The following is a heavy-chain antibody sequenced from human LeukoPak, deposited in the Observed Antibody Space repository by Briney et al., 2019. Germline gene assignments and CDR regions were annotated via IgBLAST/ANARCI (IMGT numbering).Heavy chain of an antibody. V-gene: IGHV4-39*01. D-gene: IGHD5-24*01. Sequence: SETLSLTCTVSGGSISSSRYYWGWIRQPPGKGLEWIGTIYYSGSTYYNPSLKSRVTISVDTPKNQFSLKLSSVTAADTAVYYCAESSRWLQDLDYWGQGILVTVSS. CDR2: IYYSGST. CDR3: AESSRWLQDLDY. CDR1: GGSISSSRYY. J-gene: IGHJ4*02.